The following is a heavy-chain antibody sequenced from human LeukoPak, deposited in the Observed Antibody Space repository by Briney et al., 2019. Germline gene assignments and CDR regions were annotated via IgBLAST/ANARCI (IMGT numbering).Heavy chain of an antibody. V-gene: IGHV1-2*02. Sequence: ASVKVSCKASGYTFTGYYMNWVRQAPGQGLEWMGWINPNSGGTNYAQKFQGRVTMTRDTSISTAYMELSRLRSDDTAVYYCARVPRRSYSSAFDYWGQGTLVTVSS. CDR3: ARVPRRSYSSAFDY. CDR2: INPNSGGT. D-gene: IGHD6-25*01. CDR1: GYTFTGYY. J-gene: IGHJ4*02.